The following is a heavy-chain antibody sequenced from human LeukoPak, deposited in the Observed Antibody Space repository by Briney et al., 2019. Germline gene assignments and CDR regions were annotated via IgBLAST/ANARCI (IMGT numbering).Heavy chain of an antibody. Sequence: GGSLGLSCAASGFTFSSSAMSWVRQAPGKGLEWVSAISNDGGYTYYADSVQGRFTISRDNSKSTLCLQMNSLRAEDTAVYYCAKQLGYCSDGSCYFPYWGQGTLVTVSS. CDR1: GFTFSSSA. V-gene: IGHV3-23*01. J-gene: IGHJ4*02. CDR3: AKQLGYCSDGSCYFPY. CDR2: ISNDGGYT. D-gene: IGHD2-15*01.